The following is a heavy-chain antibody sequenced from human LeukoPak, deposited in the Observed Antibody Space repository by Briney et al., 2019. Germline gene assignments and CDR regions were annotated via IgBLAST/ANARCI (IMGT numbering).Heavy chain of an antibody. Sequence: GGSLRLSCAAPGFTFSDYYMSWIRQAPGKGLEWVSYISSSSLYTNYADSVKGRFTISRDNAKNSLYLQMNSLRAEDTAVYYCAREAYDILTGYRSYWYFDLWGRGTLVTVSS. V-gene: IGHV3-11*05. CDR1: GFTFSDYY. J-gene: IGHJ2*01. CDR2: ISSSSLYT. D-gene: IGHD3-9*01. CDR3: AREAYDILTGYRSYWYFDL.